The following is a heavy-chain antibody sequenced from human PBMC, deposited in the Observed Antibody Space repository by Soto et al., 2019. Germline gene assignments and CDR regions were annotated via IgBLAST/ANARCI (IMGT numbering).Heavy chain of an antibody. V-gene: IGHV3-48*01. J-gene: IGHJ4*02. Sequence: GGSLRLSCAASGFTFSSYSMNWVRQAPGKGLEWVSYISSSSSTIYYADSVKGRFTISRDNAKNSLYLQMNSLRAEDTAVYYCARGRFTMVRGVISGDYWGQGTLVTVSS. D-gene: IGHD3-10*01. CDR1: GFTFSSYS. CDR2: ISSSSSTI. CDR3: ARGRFTMVRGVISGDY.